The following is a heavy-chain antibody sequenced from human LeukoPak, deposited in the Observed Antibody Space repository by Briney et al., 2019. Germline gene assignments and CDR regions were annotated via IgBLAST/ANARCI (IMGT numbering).Heavy chain of an antibody. D-gene: IGHD2-15*01. CDR2: IYYSGST. CDR1: GGSISSYY. Sequence: PSETLSLTCTVSGGSISSYYWSWIRQPPGKGLEWIGYIYYSGSTNYNPSLKSRVTISVDTSKNQFSLKLSSVTAADTAVYYCGRYCSGGSCAPDAFDIWGQGTTVTVSS. J-gene: IGHJ3*02. CDR3: GRYCSGGSCAPDAFDI. V-gene: IGHV4-59*08.